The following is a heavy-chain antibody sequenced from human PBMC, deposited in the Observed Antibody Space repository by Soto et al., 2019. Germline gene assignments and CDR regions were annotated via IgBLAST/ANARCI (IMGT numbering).Heavy chain of an antibody. Sequence: PGESLKISCKGSGYSFTRYWISWVRQMPGKGLEWMGRIDPSDSYTNYSPSFQGHVTISRDNSKNTLFLQMDSLRVEGTAVYFCVRERGVKARGAYYDMVVWGPGTTVTAP. CDR3: VRERGVKARGAYYDMVV. CDR1: GYSFTRYW. J-gene: IGHJ6*02. D-gene: IGHD2-21*01. V-gene: IGHV5-10-1*01. CDR2: IDPSDSYT.